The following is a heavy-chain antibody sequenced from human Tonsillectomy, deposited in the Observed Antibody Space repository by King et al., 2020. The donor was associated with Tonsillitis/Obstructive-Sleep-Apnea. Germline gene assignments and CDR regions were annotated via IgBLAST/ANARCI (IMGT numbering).Heavy chain of an antibody. CDR2: ISGSGAKT. CDR3: ARGSRLIDY. Sequence: VQLVESGGGLVQPGGSLRLSCAASEFTFSTYGMTWVRQAPGKGLECVSVISGSGAKTEDADSVRGRFTLSRDNAKNTLYLQMNSLRAEDTAIYYCARGSRLIDYWGQGTLVTVSS. V-gene: IGHV3-23*04. CDR1: EFTFSTYG. J-gene: IGHJ4*02. D-gene: IGHD3-3*01.